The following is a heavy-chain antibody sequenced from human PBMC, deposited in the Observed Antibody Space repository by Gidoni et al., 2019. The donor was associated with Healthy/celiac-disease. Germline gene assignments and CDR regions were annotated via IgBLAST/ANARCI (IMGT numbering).Heavy chain of an antibody. D-gene: IGHD6-19*01. Sequence: QLVASGGCLVQPGRSLRLSCAASVSTVSIYWMSWVRPAPGKGLVWVDNIKQDGSEKNYGDSVKGRFTISRDNAKNSLYLQMNSLRAEDTAVYYGAREGAVAGTFYDYYGMDVWGQGTTVTVSS. CDR1: VSTVSIYW. V-gene: IGHV3-7*01. J-gene: IGHJ6*02. CDR2: IKQDGSEK. CDR3: AREGAVAGTFYDYYGMDV.